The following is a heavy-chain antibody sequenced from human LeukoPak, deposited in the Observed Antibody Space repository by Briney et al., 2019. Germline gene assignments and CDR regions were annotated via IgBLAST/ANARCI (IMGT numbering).Heavy chain of an antibody. Sequence: PSETLSLTCTVSGVSISGISWSWIRQPPGKALEWIGYLSDSGTTSYNPSLKSRVSISGDTSRNQFSLNLTSVTAADTAVYYCARHACFCTYPFNTWGQGALVTVSS. CDR3: ARHACFCTYPFNT. D-gene: IGHD2-8*01. J-gene: IGHJ5*02. CDR1: GVSISGIS. CDR2: LSDSGTT. V-gene: IGHV4-59*08.